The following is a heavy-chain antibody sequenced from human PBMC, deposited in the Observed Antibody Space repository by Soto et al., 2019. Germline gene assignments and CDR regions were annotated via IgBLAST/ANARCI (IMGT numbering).Heavy chain of an antibody. CDR2: INAGNGNT. V-gene: IGHV1-3*01. J-gene: IGHJ4*01. CDR1: GYTFTSYA. D-gene: IGHD3-10*01. CDR3: ARDLGFGLXDY. Sequence: QVQLVQSGAEVKKPGASVKVSCKASGYTFTSYAMHWVRQAPGQRLEWMGWINAGNGNTKYSQKFQGRVTITRDTSASTAYMELSGLRSEDTAVYSCARDLGFGLXDYXGXGXXVTVXX.